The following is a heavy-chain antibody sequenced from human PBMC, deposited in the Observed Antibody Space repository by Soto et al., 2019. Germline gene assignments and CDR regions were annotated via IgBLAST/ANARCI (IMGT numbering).Heavy chain of an antibody. V-gene: IGHV4-59*01. CDR2: IYYSGST. Sequence: SETLSLTCTVSGGSISSYYWSWIRQPPGKGLEWIGYIYYSGSTNYNPSLKSRVTISVDTSKNQFSLKLSSVTAADTAVYYCARGLTGTTFDYWGQGTQVTVSS. J-gene: IGHJ4*02. CDR1: GGSISSYY. D-gene: IGHD1-7*01. CDR3: ARGLTGTTFDY.